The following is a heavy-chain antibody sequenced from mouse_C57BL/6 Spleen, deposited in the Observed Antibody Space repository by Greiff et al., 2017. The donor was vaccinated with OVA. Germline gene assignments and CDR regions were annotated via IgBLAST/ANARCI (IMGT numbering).Heavy chain of an antibody. CDR1: GYTFTSYW. CDR3: AREVWAYWYFDV. D-gene: IGHD4-1*01. V-gene: IGHV1-53*01. J-gene: IGHJ1*03. CDR2: INPSNGGT. Sequence: QVQLQQPGTELVKPGASVKLSCKASGYTFTSYWMHWVKQRPGQGLEWIGNINPSNGGTNYNEKFKSKATLTVDKSSSTAYMQLSRLTSEDSAVYYCAREVWAYWYFDVWGTGTTVTVSS.